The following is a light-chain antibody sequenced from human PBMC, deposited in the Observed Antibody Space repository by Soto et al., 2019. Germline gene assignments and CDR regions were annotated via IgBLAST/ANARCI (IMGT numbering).Light chain of an antibody. J-gene: IGKJ4*01. CDR2: DAS. Sequence: IVVTQSPATLSVSPGERATLSCRASQGVGSNLAWYQQRPGQAPRLLIYDASTRATGIPARFSGSGSGTEFTLTISSLQSEDFAVYYCQQFNIWPHMLSFGGGTKLEIK. CDR3: QQFNIWPHMLS. V-gene: IGKV3-15*01. CDR1: QGVGSN.